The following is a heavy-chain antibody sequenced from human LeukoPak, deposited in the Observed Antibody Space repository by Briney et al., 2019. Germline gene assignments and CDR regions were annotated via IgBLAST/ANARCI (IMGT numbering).Heavy chain of an antibody. CDR2: IDPEDGKV. J-gene: IGHJ4*01. Sequence: ATVKISCKASVYTFIDFYLHWVRQAPGKGLEWVGRIDPEDGKVVSGEKFQGRVAITADTSTDTSYLEVNALRPEDAAVYYCSTMDRGRLWGQGTLVTVSS. V-gene: IGHV1-69-2*01. CDR1: VYTFIDFY. D-gene: IGHD3/OR15-3a*01. CDR3: STMDRGRL.